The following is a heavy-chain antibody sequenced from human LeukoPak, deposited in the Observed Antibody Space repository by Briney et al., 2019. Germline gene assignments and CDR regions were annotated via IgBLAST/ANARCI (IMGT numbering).Heavy chain of an antibody. CDR1: GFTFSTYG. D-gene: IGHD5-12*01. V-gene: IGHV3-33*01. Sequence: PGRSLRLSCAASGFTFSTYGMHWVRQAPGKGLEWVAVIWYDGSNKYYIDSVRGRFTISRDNSRNTLYLQMNRLRAEDTAVYYCARGFDSGYDFGYWGQGTLVTVSS. CDR3: ARGFDSGYDFGY. J-gene: IGHJ4*02. CDR2: IWYDGSNK.